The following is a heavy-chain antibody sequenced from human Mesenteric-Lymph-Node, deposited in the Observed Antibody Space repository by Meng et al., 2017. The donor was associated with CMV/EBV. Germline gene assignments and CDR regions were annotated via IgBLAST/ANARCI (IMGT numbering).Heavy chain of an antibody. D-gene: IGHD3-3*01. V-gene: IGHV3-30*04. CDR1: GFTFSNYA. J-gene: IGHJ6*02. CDR2: ISYDGSDT. Sequence: GESLKISCAASGFTFSNYAMHWVRQAPGKGLELVAFISYDGSDTYYTDSVKGRFITSKDNSKNTLYLQMNSLRAEDTAMYYCARATEGITIFGVVRGVGMDVWGQGTTVTVSS. CDR3: ARATEGITIFGVVRGVGMDV.